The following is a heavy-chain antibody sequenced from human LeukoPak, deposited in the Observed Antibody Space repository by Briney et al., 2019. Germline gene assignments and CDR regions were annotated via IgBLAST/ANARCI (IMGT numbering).Heavy chain of an antibody. V-gene: IGHV3-30*18. CDR2: ISYDGSNK. D-gene: IGHD3-22*01. CDR1: GFTFSSYG. Sequence: GGSLRLSCAASGFTFSSYGMHWVRQAPGKGLEWVAVISYDGSNKYYADSVKGRFTISRDNSKNTLYLQMNSLRAEDTAVYYCAKADSSGYAHNWGQGTLVTVSS. J-gene: IGHJ4*02. CDR3: AKADSSGYAHN.